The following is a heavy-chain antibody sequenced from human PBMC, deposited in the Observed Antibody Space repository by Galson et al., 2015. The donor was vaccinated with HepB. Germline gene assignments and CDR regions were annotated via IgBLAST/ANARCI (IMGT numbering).Heavy chain of an antibody. D-gene: IGHD1-7*01. Sequence: SVKVSCKASGGTFSSYAISWVRQAPGQGLEWMGRIIPILGIANYAQKFQGRVTITADKSTSTAYMELSSLRSEDTAVYYCARWVENNWNYEGGDYWGQGTLVTVSS. V-gene: IGHV1-69*04. CDR1: GGTFSSYA. J-gene: IGHJ4*02. CDR3: ARWVENNWNYEGGDY. CDR2: IIPILGIA.